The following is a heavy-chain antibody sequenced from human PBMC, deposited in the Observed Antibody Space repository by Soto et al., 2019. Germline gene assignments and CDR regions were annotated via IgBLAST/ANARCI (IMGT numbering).Heavy chain of an antibody. CDR1: GGSISSSSYY. CDR2: IYYSGST. J-gene: IGHJ4*02. Sequence: SETLSLTCTVSGGSISSSSYYWVWIRQPPGKGLEWIGSIYYSGSTYYNPSLKSRVTISVDTSKNQFSLKLSSVTAADTAVYYCARGERGYSYGYYYWGQGTLVTVS. D-gene: IGHD5-18*01. CDR3: ARGERGYSYGYYY. V-gene: IGHV4-39*01.